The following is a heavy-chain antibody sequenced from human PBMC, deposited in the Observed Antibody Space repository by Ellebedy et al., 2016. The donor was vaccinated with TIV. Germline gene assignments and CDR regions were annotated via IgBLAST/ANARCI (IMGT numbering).Heavy chain of an antibody. CDR3: ARGSYYAMDV. CDR2: LNGDGRGA. V-gene: IGHV3-74*01. Sequence: GESLKISCAASGFTFSSYGMHWVRQAPGKGLMCVSRLNGDGRGAAYADSVKGRFTISRDNAKNTLYLEMNNLRVEDSALYYCARGSYYAMDVWGQGTTVTVSS. J-gene: IGHJ6*02. CDR1: GFTFSSYG.